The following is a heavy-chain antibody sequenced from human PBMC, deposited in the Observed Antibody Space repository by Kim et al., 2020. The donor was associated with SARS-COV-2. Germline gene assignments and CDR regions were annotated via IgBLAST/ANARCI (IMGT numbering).Heavy chain of an antibody. J-gene: IGHJ3*02. V-gene: IGHV3-48*02. CDR1: GFTFSSYS. CDR2: ISSSSSTI. D-gene: IGHD2-2*01. CDR3: ARGGIVVVPAAIWSSDAFDI. Sequence: GGSLRLSCAASGFTFSSYSMNWVRQAPGKGLEWVSYISSSSSTIYYADSVKGRFTISRDNAKNSLYLQMNSLRDEDTAVYYCARGGIVVVPAAIWSSDAFDIWGQGTMVTVSS.